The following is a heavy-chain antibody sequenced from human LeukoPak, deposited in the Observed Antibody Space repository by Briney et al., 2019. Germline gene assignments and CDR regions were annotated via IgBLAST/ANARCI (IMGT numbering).Heavy chain of an antibody. CDR2: IKQDGSVE. V-gene: IGHV3-7*01. CDR1: GFTFGAYG. Sequence: PGGSLRLSCAASGFTFGAYGMHWVRQAPGKGLEWVANIKQDGSVEYYVDSVKGRFTISRDNAKNSLYLQMNSLRAEDTAVYYCARAPRPGFWSGYCEYWGQGTLVTVSS. J-gene: IGHJ4*02. CDR3: ARAPRPGFWSGYCEY. D-gene: IGHD3-3*01.